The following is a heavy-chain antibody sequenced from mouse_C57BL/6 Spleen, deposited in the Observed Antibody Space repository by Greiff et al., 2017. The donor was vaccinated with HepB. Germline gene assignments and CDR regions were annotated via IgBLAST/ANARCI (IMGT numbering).Heavy chain of an antibody. J-gene: IGHJ4*01. D-gene: IGHD2-2*01. CDR3: ARGWFGDY. CDR2: IYPSDSET. Sequence: QVQLQQSGVELVRPGSSVKLSCKASGYTFTSYWMDWVKQRPGQGLEWNGNIYPSDSETHYNQKFKDKATLTVDKSSSTAYMQLSSLTSEDSAVYYCARGWFGDYWGQGTSVTVSS. V-gene: IGHV1-61*01. CDR1: GYTFTSYW.